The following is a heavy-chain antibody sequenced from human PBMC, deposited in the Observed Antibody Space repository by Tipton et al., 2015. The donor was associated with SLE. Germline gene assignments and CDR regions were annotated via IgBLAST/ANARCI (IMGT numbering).Heavy chain of an antibody. J-gene: IGHJ4*02. CDR2: IYCSGST. CDR1: GGSISSHY. D-gene: IGHD2-21*01. Sequence: TLSLTCTVSGGSISSHYWSWIRQPPGKGLEWIGYIYCSGSTNYNPSLKSRVTISVDTSKNQFSLKLSSVTAADTAVYYCARSSLGVVDYWGQGTLVTVSS. V-gene: IGHV4-59*11. CDR3: ARSSLGVVDY.